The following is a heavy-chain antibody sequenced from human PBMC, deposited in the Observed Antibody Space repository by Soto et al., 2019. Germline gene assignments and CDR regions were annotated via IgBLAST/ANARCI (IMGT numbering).Heavy chain of an antibody. D-gene: IGHD6-13*01. CDR1: GGSISSSSYY. CDR2: IYYSGST. J-gene: IGHJ4*02. CDR3: ARRAEAAAGKVSFDY. Sequence: PSETLSLTCTVSGGSISSSSYYWGWIRQPPGKGLEWIGSIYYSGSTYYNPSLKSRVTISVDTSKNQFSLKLSSVTVADTAVYYCARRAEAAAGKVSFDYWGQGTLVTVSS. V-gene: IGHV4-39*01.